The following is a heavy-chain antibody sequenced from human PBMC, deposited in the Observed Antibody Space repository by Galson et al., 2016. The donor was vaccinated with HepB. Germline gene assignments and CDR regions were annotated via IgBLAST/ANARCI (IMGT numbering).Heavy chain of an antibody. Sequence: SLRLSCAASGFTFDAYAMTWVRQAPWKGLEWVSAVSPSGDSKYYIESVRGRFTISRDNSKDTLYLHLNSLRAEDTAVYYCAKEDLVDAFGARKYNTKYFDPWGQGTLVTVSS. D-gene: IGHD1-14*01. CDR1: GFTFDAYA. CDR3: AKEDLVDAFGARKYNTKYFDP. V-gene: IGHV3-23*01. CDR2: VSPSGDSK. J-gene: IGHJ5*02.